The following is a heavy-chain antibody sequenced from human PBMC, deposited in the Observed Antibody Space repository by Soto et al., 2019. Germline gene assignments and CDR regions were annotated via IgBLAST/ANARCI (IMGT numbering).Heavy chain of an antibody. Sequence: ASETLSLTCTVSGGSMRRSSYYWGWIRQTPGTGLEWIASISYSGMPYYRHSLKGRVAISLDRSQNQFSLRLHSMTAADTAVYYCARDRSDDLNSFDAFDIWGQGTMVTVSS. V-gene: IGHV4-39*02. CDR1: GGSMRRSSYY. J-gene: IGHJ3*02. CDR3: ARDRSDDLNSFDAFDI. CDR2: ISYSGMP. D-gene: IGHD1-1*01.